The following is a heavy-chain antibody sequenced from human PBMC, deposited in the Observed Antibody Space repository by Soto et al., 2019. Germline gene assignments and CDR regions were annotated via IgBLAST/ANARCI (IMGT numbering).Heavy chain of an antibody. CDR3: TTGIYYDILTGYHNVAY. J-gene: IGHJ4*02. CDR1: GFNLSHPW. Sequence: XGSLRLSCVASGFNLSHPWMTWVRQAAGKGLEWVGRIKSKTDGGTADYAAPVKGRATISRDDSKNTVYLQMNSLKTEDTAVYYCTTGIYYDILTGYHNVAYWGQGALGTV. CDR2: IKSKTDGGTA. V-gene: IGHV3-15*01. D-gene: IGHD3-9*01.